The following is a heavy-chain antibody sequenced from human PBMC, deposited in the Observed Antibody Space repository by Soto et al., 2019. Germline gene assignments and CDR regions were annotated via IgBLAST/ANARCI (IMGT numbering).Heavy chain of an antibody. V-gene: IGHV4-59*01. CDR1: GGSISSYY. Sequence: SETLSLTCTVSGGSISSYYWSWIRQPPGKGLEWIGYIYYSGSTNYNPSLKSRVTISVDTSKNQFSLKLSSVTAADTAVYYCARVNYKEYYFDYWGQGTLVTVSS. CDR2: IYYSGST. J-gene: IGHJ4*02. CDR3: ARVNYKEYYFDY. D-gene: IGHD1-1*01.